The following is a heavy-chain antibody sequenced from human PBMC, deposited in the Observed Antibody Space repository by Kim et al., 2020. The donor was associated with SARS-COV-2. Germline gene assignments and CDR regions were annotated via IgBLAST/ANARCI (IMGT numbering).Heavy chain of an antibody. D-gene: IGHD1-26*01. Sequence: SETLSLTCTVSGGSISSSSYYWGWIRQPPGKGLEWIGSIYYSGSTYYNPSLKSRVTISVDTSKNQFSLKLSSVTAADTAVYYCARPRARFPGIVGATTTWFDPWGQGTLVTVSS. J-gene: IGHJ5*02. CDR2: IYYSGST. CDR1: GGSISSSSYY. CDR3: ARPRARFPGIVGATTTWFDP. V-gene: IGHV4-39*01.